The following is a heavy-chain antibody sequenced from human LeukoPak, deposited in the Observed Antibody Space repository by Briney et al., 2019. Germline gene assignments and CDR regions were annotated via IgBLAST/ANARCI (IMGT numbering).Heavy chain of an antibody. CDR1: GGSISSSSYY. J-gene: IGHJ4*02. CDR3: ARLVRGVIIVGYFDY. V-gene: IGHV4-39*01. Sequence: PSETLSLTCTVSGGSISSSSYYWGWIRQPPGKGLEWIGSIYYSGSTYYNPSLKSRVTISVDTSKNQFSLELSSVTAADTAVYYCARLVRGVIIVGYFDYWGQGTLVTVSS. D-gene: IGHD3-10*02. CDR2: IYYSGST.